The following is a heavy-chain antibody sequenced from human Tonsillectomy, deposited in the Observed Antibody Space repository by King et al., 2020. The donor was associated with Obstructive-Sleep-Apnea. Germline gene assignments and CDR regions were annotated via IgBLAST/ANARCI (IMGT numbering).Heavy chain of an antibody. CDR1: GYSFTSYW. V-gene: IGHV5-10-1*01. D-gene: IGHD3-10*01. CDR3: ARHVYGSGLLGMDV. CDR2: IDPSDSYI. J-gene: IGHJ6*02. Sequence: QLVQSGAEVKKPGESLRISCKGSGYSFTSYWISWVRLMPGKGLECMGKIDPSDSYINCTPSFQCHGSIPPDKSISTAYLHWSRLKASDTAMYYCARHVYGSGLLGMDVWGQGTTVTISS.